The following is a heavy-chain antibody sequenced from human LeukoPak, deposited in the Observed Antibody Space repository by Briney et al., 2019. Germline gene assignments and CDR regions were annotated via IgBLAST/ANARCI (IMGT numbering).Heavy chain of an antibody. V-gene: IGHV3-43*02. J-gene: IGHJ4*02. D-gene: IGHD6-6*01. Sequence: GGSLRLSCAASGFTFDDYAMHWVRQAPGKGLEWVSLISGDGGSTYYADSVKGRFTISRDNSKNSLYLQMDSLRTEDTALYYCAKDMESSGPFDYWGQGTLVTVSS. CDR2: ISGDGGST. CDR3: AKDMESSGPFDY. CDR1: GFTFDDYA.